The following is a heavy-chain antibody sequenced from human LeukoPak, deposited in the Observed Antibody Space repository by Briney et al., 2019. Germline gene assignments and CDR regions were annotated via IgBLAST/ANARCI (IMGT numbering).Heavy chain of an antibody. Sequence: SVKVSCQSSGGTISTHAINWVRQAPGQGLEWMGRIIPILSQTNYALKFRGRFTMTADESTNTAYTELSSLKSEDTAVYFCAKVRGSDAFDLWGQGTMVTVSS. V-gene: IGHV1-69*11. CDR2: IIPILSQT. J-gene: IGHJ3*01. CDR3: AKVRGSDAFDL. D-gene: IGHD3-10*01. CDR1: GGTISTHA.